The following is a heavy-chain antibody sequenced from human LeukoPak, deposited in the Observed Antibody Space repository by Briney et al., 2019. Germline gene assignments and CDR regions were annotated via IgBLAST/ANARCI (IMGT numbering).Heavy chain of an antibody. D-gene: IGHD6-13*01. V-gene: IGHV3-23*01. J-gene: IGHJ3*02. CDR1: GFTFSSYA. CDR2: ISGSGGST. Sequence: GGSLRLSCAASGFTFSSYAMSWVRQAPGKGLEWVSAISGSGGSTYYADSVKGRFTISRDNSKNTLYLQMNSLRAEDTAVYYCAKAHPPIAAAGMDDAFDIWGQGTMVTVSS. CDR3: AKAHPPIAAAGMDDAFDI.